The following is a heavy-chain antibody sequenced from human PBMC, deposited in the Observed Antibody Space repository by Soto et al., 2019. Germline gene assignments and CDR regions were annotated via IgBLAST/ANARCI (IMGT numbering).Heavy chain of an antibody. CDR2: IRSKVHSYAT. CDR1: GFTFSGSA. D-gene: IGHD3-10*01. CDR3: TTGDYYGSGSSLGYNWFDP. V-gene: IGHV3-73*02. Sequence: EVQLVESGGGLVQPGGSLKLSCAASGFTFSGSAMHWVRQASGKGLEWVGRIRSKVHSYATAYAASVKGRFTISRDDXXNXAXXQMNSLKTEDTAVYYCTTGDYYGSGSSLGYNWFDPWGQGPLVTVSS. J-gene: IGHJ5*02.